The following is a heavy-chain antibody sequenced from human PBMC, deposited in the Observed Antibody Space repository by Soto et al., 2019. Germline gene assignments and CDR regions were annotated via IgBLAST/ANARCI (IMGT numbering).Heavy chain of an antibody. V-gene: IGHV3-30-3*01. CDR2: TSYDGSNK. CDR1: GFTFSSYA. Sequence: GGSLSLSCVASGFTFSSYALHWVRQAPGKGLEWVAVTSYDGSNKYYADSVEGRFTISRDNSKNTLYLQTSSLTTEDTAMYYCARDWETSATGLIDSWGQGTLVTVSS. CDR3: ARDWETSATGLIDS. J-gene: IGHJ4*02. D-gene: IGHD3-9*01.